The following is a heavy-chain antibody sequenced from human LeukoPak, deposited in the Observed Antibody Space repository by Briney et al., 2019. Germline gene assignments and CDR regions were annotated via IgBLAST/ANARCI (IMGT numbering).Heavy chain of an antibody. CDR3: ARDLRRLGIAVAGTGGGLDY. CDR2: ISYDGSNK. D-gene: IGHD6-19*01. J-gene: IGHJ4*02. V-gene: IGHV3-30-3*01. CDR1: GFTFGSYA. Sequence: GGSLRLSCAASGFTFGSYAMHWVRQAPGRGLGWVAVISYDGSNKYYADSVKGRFTISRDNSKTTLYLQMNSLRAEDTAVYYCARDLRRLGIAVAGTGGGLDYWGQGTLVTVSS.